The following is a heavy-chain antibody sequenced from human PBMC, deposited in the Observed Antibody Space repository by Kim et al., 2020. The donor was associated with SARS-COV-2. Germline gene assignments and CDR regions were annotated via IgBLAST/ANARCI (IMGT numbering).Heavy chain of an antibody. V-gene: IGHV1-2*02. J-gene: IGHJ5*02. CDR1: GYTFTGYY. CDR2: INPNSGGT. CDR3: ARDRAVGTSCYTSRCGWFDP. D-gene: IGHD2-2*02. Sequence: ASVKVSCKASGYTFTGYYMHWVRQAPGQGLEWMGWINPNSGGTNYAQKFQGRVTMTRDTSISTAYMELSRLRSDDTAVYYCARDRAVGTSCYTSRCGWFDPWGQGTLVTVSS.